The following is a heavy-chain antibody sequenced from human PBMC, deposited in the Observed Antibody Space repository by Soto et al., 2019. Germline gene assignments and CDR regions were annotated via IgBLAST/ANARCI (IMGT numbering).Heavy chain of an antibody. J-gene: IGHJ4*02. Sequence: GVSLXLSFAAPGFIFSNSWMNWVRQAPGKGLEWVGRIKSKTDGGTRDYAAPVKGRFSISRDDSKNTLYLQMNSLKTEDAGVYCCSTGAGEPYYFDSSGYIFDSWGQGTLVTVSS. CDR1: GFIFSNSW. V-gene: IGHV3-15*07. CDR3: STGAGEPYYFDSSGYIFDS. CDR2: IKSKTDGGTR. D-gene: IGHD3-22*01.